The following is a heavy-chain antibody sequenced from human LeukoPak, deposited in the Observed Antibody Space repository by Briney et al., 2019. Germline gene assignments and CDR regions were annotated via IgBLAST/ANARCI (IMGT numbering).Heavy chain of an antibody. CDR2: IRQDGSEK. V-gene: IGHV3-7*01. CDR3: ARTLRPGGYFAYYYGMDV. D-gene: IGHD1-26*01. Sequence: GGSLRLSCAASGFMFSGYVMTWVRQAPGKGLEWVANIRQDGSEKYYVDSVKGRFTISRDKAKNSLYLQMTSLRAEDTAVYYCARTLRPGGYFAYYYGMDVWGQGTTVTVSS. J-gene: IGHJ6*02. CDR1: GFMFSGYV.